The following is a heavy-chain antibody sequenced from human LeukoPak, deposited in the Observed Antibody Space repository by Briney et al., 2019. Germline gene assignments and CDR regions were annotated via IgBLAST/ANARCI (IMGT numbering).Heavy chain of an antibody. CDR3: ATPTNPSDY. J-gene: IGHJ4*02. Sequence: GGSLRLSCAASGFTFSSYAMHWVRQAPGKGLEWVAVISYDGSNKYYADSVKGRFTISRDNSKNTLYLQMNSLRAEDTAVYYCATPTNPSDYCGQGTLVTVSS. CDR1: GFTFSSYA. CDR2: ISYDGSNK. V-gene: IGHV3-30-3*01.